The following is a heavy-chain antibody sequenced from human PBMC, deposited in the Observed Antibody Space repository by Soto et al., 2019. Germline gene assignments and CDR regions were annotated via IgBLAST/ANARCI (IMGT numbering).Heavy chain of an antibody. J-gene: IGHJ6*02. V-gene: IGHV4-34*01. CDR3: ASPIEAPGYDMDV. CDR1: GGSFSGYY. CDR2: INHSGSN. Sequence: QVQLQQWGAGLLKPSETLSLTCAVYGGSFSGYYWSWIRQPPGQGLEWIGEINHSGSNNYNPSLKRRVSKSVDTYKNPFSLKLSSVTAADTAVYYCASPIEAPGYDMDVWGQGTTVTVS.